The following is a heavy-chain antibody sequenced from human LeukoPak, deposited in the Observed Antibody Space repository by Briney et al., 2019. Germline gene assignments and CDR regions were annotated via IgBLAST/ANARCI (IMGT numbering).Heavy chain of an antibody. J-gene: IGHJ5*01. V-gene: IGHV5-51*01. Sequence: GESLKISCEAFGYTFSTYWVGWVRQVPGKGLEWMGLIYPGDSETKYSPSFEGQITISTDKTINTAYLQWSSLQASETAVYYCARQIHLGTFDSWGPGTLVIVSS. CDR1: GYTFSTYW. D-gene: IGHD3-16*01. CDR2: IYPGDSET. CDR3: ARQIHLGTFDS.